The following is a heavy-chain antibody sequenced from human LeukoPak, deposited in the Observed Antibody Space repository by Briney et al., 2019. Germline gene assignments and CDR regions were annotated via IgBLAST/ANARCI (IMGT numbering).Heavy chain of an antibody. D-gene: IGHD5-18*01. J-gene: IGHJ4*02. CDR2: IYYSGST. Sequence: NPSETLSLTCTVSGGSISSYYWSWIRQPPGKGLEWIGYIYYSGSTNYNPSLKSRVTISVDTSKNQFSLKLSSVTAADTAVYYCARAIRGSYGYHYFDYCGQGTLVTVSS. CDR3: ARAIRGSYGYHYFDY. CDR1: GGSISSYY. V-gene: IGHV4-59*01.